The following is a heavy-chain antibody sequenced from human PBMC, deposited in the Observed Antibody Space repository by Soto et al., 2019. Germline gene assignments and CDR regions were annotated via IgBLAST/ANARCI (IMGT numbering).Heavy chain of an antibody. D-gene: IGHD6-13*01. CDR3: ARVSYSSSWYY. Sequence: LSLTCDVSGGSITYGNWWIWVRQPPAKGLEWIGEIYPSGSTNYNPSLKRRVTLSLDKSKNQFSLKLTSVTAADTAVYYCARVSYSSSWYYWGQGTLVTVSS. V-gene: IGHV4-4*02. CDR1: GGSITYGNW. CDR2: IYPSGST. J-gene: IGHJ4*02.